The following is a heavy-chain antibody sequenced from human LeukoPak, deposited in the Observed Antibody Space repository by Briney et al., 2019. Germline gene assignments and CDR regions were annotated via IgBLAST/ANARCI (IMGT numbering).Heavy chain of an antibody. CDR2: ISGSGDTT. CDR1: GFTFSSYS. D-gene: IGHD1-26*01. CDR3: AKAFQRGWERDAFAF. V-gene: IGHV3-23*01. J-gene: IGHJ3*01. Sequence: GGSLGLSCAASGFTFSSYSLSWVRQAPGKGLEWVSLISGSGDTTNYADSVKGRFTISRDNSKNTLYLQMNSLGADDTAVYYCAKAFQRGWERDAFAFWGQGTLVTVSS.